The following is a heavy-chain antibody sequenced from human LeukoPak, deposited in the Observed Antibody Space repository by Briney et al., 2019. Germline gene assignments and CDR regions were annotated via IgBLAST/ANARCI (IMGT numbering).Heavy chain of an antibody. Sequence: GGSLRLSCTASGFTFSNAWMSRVRQAPGKGLEWVGRFKSKTDGGTTDYAAPVKGRFTISRDDSKNTLYLQMNSLKTEDTAVYYCTTGPGEDTAMVRYYYYGMDVWGQGTTVTVSS. D-gene: IGHD5-18*01. CDR3: TTGPGEDTAMVRYYYYGMDV. V-gene: IGHV3-15*01. J-gene: IGHJ6*02. CDR2: FKSKTDGGTT. CDR1: GFTFSNAW.